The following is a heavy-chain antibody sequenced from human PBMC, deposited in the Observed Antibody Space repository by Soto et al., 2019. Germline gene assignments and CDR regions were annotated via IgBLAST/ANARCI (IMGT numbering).Heavy chain of an antibody. Sequence: EVHLLESGGGLVQPGGSLRLSCAASGFTFSSYAINWVRQAPGKGLEWVSAIGGGGGTTYYADSVKGRSTISRDNSKNTVYLQMNSLRAEDTAVYYCATPYLLYAFDIWGQGTMVTVSS. D-gene: IGHD2-15*01. CDR3: ATPYLLYAFDI. V-gene: IGHV3-23*01. J-gene: IGHJ3*02. CDR1: GFTFSSYA. CDR2: IGGGGGTT.